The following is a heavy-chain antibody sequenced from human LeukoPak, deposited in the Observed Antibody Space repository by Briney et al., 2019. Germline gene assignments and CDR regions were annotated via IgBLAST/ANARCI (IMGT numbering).Heavy chain of an antibody. J-gene: IGHJ4*02. D-gene: IGHD5-18*01. CDR2: IYPGSGI. CDR3: ARQGYSYGYDY. CDR1: GYSFTSWW. Sequence: GESLKISCEVSGYSFTSWWIGLVRQMPRKGLEWMGIIYPGSGIKYSPSFQGQVTISADKSISTAYLQWSSLKASDTAMYYCARQGYSYGYDYWGQGTLVTVSS. V-gene: IGHV5-51*01.